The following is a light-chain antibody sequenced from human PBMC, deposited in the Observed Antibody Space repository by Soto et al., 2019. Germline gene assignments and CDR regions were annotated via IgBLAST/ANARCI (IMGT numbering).Light chain of an antibody. CDR1: QNIDNC. V-gene: IGKV1-39*01. CDR2: AAS. CDR3: LHTSSSPGT. Sequence: DIQMIQSPSSLSASVGDRVTITCRASQNIDNCLSWYQQKPGKAPELLIYAASLLQSGDPSRFIGSGSGNEFTLTISSVKREDLASYRCLHTSSSPGTFGQGTRVEIK. J-gene: IGKJ1*01.